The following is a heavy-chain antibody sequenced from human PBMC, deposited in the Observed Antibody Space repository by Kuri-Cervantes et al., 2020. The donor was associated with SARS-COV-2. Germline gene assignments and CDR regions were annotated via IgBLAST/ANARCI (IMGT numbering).Heavy chain of an antibody. CDR1: GGSISSSSYY. CDR3: ARDSRYCSSTSCYYYYGMDV. Sequence: SETLSLTCTVSGGSISSSSYYWSWIRQPPGKGLEWIGYIYYSGSTNYNPSLKSRVTISVDTSKNQFSLKLSSVTAADTAVYYCARDSRYCSSTSCYYYYGMDVWGQGTTVTVSS. V-gene: IGHV4-61*01. D-gene: IGHD2-2*01. J-gene: IGHJ6*02. CDR2: IYYSGST.